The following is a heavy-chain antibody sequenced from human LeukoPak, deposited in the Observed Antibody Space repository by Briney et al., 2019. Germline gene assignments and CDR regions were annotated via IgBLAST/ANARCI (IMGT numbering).Heavy chain of an antibody. CDR2: IYTSGST. CDR1: GGSISSYY. V-gene: IGHV4-4*07. Sequence: PSETLSLTCTVSGGSISSYYWGWIRQPAGKGLEWIGRIYTSGSTNYNPSLKSRVTISVDKSKNQFSLKLSSVTAADTAVYYCARGRYSSSPEYFDYWGQGTLVTVSS. D-gene: IGHD6-6*01. J-gene: IGHJ4*02. CDR3: ARGRYSSSPEYFDY.